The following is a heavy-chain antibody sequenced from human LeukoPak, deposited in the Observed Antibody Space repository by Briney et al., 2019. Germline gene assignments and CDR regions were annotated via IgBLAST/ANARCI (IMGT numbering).Heavy chain of an antibody. V-gene: IGHV1-2*02. CDR2: INPNSGGT. CDR1: GYTFTGYY. CDR3: ATLAGSYYWDWFDP. J-gene: IGHJ5*02. Sequence: GASVKVSCKASGYTFTGYYMHWVRQAPGQGLEWMGWINPNSGGTNYAQKFQGRVTMTRDTSISTAYMELSTLRSADTAVYYCATLAGSYYWDWFDPWGQGTLVTVSS. D-gene: IGHD3-10*01.